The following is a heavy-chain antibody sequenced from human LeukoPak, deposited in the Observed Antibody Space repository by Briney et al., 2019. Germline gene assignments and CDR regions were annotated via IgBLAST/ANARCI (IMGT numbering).Heavy chain of an antibody. Sequence: GASVKVSCKASGYTFIGYYMHWVRQAPGQGLEWMGWINPNSGGTNYAQKFQGRVTMTRDTSISTAYMELSRLRSDDTAVYYCARGKRARWLQAYYFDYWGQGTLVTVSS. D-gene: IGHD5-24*01. V-gene: IGHV1-2*02. CDR1: GYTFIGYY. J-gene: IGHJ4*02. CDR2: INPNSGGT. CDR3: ARGKRARWLQAYYFDY.